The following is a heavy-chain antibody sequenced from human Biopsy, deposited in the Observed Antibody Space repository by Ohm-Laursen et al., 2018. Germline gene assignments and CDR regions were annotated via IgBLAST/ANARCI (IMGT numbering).Heavy chain of an antibody. CDR3: VRGSGYFKLDV. J-gene: IGHJ6*02. V-gene: IGHV4-34*01. CDR2: INQSGST. Sequence: TLSLTCAVYGGSFSDYYWTWIRQPPGKGLEWIGEINQSGSTKYNPSLKRRATLSADSSNSQFSLRLTSVTAADTAIYYCVRGSGYFKLDVWGQGTTVTVSS. D-gene: IGHD5-12*01. CDR1: GGSFSDYY.